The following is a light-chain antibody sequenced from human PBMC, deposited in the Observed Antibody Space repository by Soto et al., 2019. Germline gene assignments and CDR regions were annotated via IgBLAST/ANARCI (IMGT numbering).Light chain of an antibody. CDR3: SAWDASLNGYV. J-gene: IGLJ1*01. Sequence: QSVVTQPPPASGTPGQRVTNSCSGSSSNIGSKTVNWYQQLPGTAPKLLIYSNYQRPSGVPDRFSGSKSGTSASLAISGLQSEDEADYYCSAWDASLNGYVFGTGTKVTVL. CDR1: SSNIGSKT. V-gene: IGLV1-44*01. CDR2: SNY.